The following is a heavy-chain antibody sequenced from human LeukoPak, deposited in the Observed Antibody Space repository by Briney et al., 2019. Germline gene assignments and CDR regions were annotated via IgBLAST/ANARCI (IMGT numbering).Heavy chain of an antibody. CDR2: INHSGST. D-gene: IGHD3-10*01. CDR1: GGSFSGYY. Sequence: PSETLSLTCAVYGGSFSGYYWSWIRQPPGKGLEWIGEINHSGSTNYNPSLKSRVTISVDTSKNQFSLKLSSVTAAHTAVYYCARVPNYYGSGSYYNPPYYYYYGMDVWGKGTTVTVSS. V-gene: IGHV4-34*01. CDR3: ARVPNYYGSGSYYNPPYYYYYGMDV. J-gene: IGHJ6*04.